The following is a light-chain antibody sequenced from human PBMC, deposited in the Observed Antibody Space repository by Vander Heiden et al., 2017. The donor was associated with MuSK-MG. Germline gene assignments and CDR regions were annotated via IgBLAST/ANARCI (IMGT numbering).Light chain of an antibody. CDR3: MQATHSPGYT. Sequence: VMTQSPLPLPVTLGPPAPIPCRSSQSLVYSDGNTYMSWHQQRSGQSPRRLIYEVSNRDSGVPDRFRGSRSGSDFTLKINRVDAEDVGLYSCMQATHSPGYTFGQGTKLEI. J-gene: IGKJ2*01. CDR2: EVS. CDR1: QSLVYSDGNTY. V-gene: IGKV2-30*01.